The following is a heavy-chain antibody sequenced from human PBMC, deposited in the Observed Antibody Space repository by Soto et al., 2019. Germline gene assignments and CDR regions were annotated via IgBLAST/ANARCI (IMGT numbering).Heavy chain of an antibody. CDR1: GFTFRNYA. J-gene: IGHJ4*02. Sequence: PGGSPRLSCAASGFTFRNYAMTWVRQAPGKGLEWVSGISASGGTTYYADSVKGRFTISRDTSKNTLYLQVNNLRAEDSAVYYCAKSRYYYDSSDYCAFDYWGQGTLVTVSS. CDR2: ISASGGTT. V-gene: IGHV3-23*01. CDR3: AKSRYYYDSSDYCAFDY. D-gene: IGHD3-22*01.